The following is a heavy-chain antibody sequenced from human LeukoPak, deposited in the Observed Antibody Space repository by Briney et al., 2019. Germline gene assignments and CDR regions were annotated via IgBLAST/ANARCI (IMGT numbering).Heavy chain of an antibody. D-gene: IGHD6-19*01. CDR3: AKSSGGGYSNGWYNGGDI. V-gene: IGHV3-23*01. J-gene: IGHJ3*02. CDR2: VIGGGVRA. Sequence: GGSLRHSCAASGVTSSSYVMSSVRQAPGKGLGWGSVVIGGGVRAYYADSVKGRFTGSRDNAKNTLYLQINGLRAEKTTLCYCAKSSGGGYSNGWYNGGDIWGQGKRVTVSS. CDR1: GVTSSSYV.